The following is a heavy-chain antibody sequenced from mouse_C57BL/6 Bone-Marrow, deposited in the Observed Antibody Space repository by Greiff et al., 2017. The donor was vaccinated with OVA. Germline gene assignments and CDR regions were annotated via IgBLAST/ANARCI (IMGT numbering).Heavy chain of an antibody. CDR1: GYSITSGYY. Sequence: DVKLQESGPGLVKPSQSLSLTCSVTGYSITSGYYWNWIRQFPGNKLEWMGYISYDGSNNYNPSLKNRISITRDTSKNQFFLKLNSVTTEDTATYYCARSSGPYYAMDYWGQGTSVTVSS. CDR2: ISYDGSN. J-gene: IGHJ4*01. V-gene: IGHV3-6*01. D-gene: IGHD6-1*01. CDR3: ARSSGPYYAMDY.